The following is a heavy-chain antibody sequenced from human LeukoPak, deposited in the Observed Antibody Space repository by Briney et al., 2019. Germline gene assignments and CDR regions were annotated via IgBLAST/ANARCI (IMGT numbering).Heavy chain of an antibody. CDR1: GYTFTGYY. CDR2: INPNSGGT. V-gene: IGHV1-2*06. Sequence: ASVKVSCKPSGYTFTGYYMHWVRQAPGQGLEWMGRINPNSGGTNYAQKFQGRVTMTRDTSISTAYMELSRLRSDDTAVYYCARSPFRSGWYTGDYWGQGTLVTVSS. J-gene: IGHJ4*02. CDR3: ARSPFRSGWYTGDY. D-gene: IGHD6-19*01.